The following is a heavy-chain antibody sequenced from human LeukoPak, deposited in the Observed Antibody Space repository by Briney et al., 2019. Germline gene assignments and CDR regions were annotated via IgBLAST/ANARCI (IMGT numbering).Heavy chain of an antibody. J-gene: IGHJ3*02. CDR3: ASRPTFRSGWYEDAFDI. Sequence: GGSLRLSCAASGFTFSSYSMNRVRQAPGQGLEWVSSISSSSSYIYYADSVKGRFTISRDNAKNSLYLQMNSLRAEDTAVYYCASRPTFRSGWYEDAFDIWGQGTMVTVSS. CDR2: ISSSSSYI. CDR1: GFTFSSYS. V-gene: IGHV3-21*01. D-gene: IGHD6-19*01.